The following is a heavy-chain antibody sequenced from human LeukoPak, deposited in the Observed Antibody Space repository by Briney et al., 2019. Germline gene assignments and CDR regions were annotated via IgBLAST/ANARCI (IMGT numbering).Heavy chain of an antibody. CDR2: IWYDGSNK. CDR3: ARDLGLLWFGEFNAFDY. D-gene: IGHD3-10*01. Sequence: PGGSLRLSCAASGFTFSSYGMHWVRQAPGKGLEWVAVIWYDGSNKYYADSVKGRFTISRDNSKNTLYLQMNSLRAEDTAVYYCARDLGLLWFGEFNAFDYWGQGTLVTVSS. V-gene: IGHV3-33*01. J-gene: IGHJ4*02. CDR1: GFTFSSYG.